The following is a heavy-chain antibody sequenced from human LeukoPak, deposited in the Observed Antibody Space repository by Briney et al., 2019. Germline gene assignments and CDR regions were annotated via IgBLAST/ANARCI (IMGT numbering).Heavy chain of an antibody. V-gene: IGHV3-15*01. D-gene: IGHD1-7*01. CDR3: TREDCWNFVM. CDR2: IKSKIDGGTT. J-gene: IGHJ4*02. CDR1: RFAFSNAW. Sequence: PGGSLRLSCAASRFAFSNAWMSWVRQAPGKGLEWVCRIKSKIDGGTTDYAAAVKDRFTMSRDDSKNTLYLQMNSLKTDDTAVYYCTREDCWNFVMWGQGTLVTVSS.